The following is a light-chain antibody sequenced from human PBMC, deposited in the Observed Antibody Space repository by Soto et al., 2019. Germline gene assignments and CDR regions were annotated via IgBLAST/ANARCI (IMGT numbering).Light chain of an antibody. Sequence: DIQLTQSPSFLSASVGDRVTITCRASQGISSYLAWYQQKPGKAPKLLIYAASTVQSGVPSRFSGRGSGTEFTLTNSSLQPEDFATDYCQQLNSYPQITFGQGPRREI. V-gene: IGKV1-9*01. J-gene: IGKJ5*01. CDR1: QGISSY. CDR3: QQLNSYPQIT. CDR2: AAS.